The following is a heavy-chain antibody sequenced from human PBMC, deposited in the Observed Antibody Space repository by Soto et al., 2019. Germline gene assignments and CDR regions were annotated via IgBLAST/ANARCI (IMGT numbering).Heavy chain of an antibody. CDR2: ITYDGNNK. CDR1: GFTFSRYP. J-gene: IGHJ4*02. CDR3: AKGVGSYYFDY. D-gene: IGHD1-26*01. Sequence: QVQLVESGGGVVQPGRSLRLSCAASGFTFSRYPMYWVRQAPGKGLEWVAVITYDGNNKYYADSVKGRFTISRDNAKNTLSLQMNNLRPEATAVYYCAKGVGSYYFDYWGQGTLVTVSS. V-gene: IGHV3-30-3*01.